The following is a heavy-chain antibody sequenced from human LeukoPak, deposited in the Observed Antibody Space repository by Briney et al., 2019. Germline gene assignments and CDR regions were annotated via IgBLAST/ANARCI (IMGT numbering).Heavy chain of an antibody. CDR2: INHSGST. CDR3: ARGGYYDSSGYYLLYYYYYMDV. CDR1: GGSFSGYY. V-gene: IGHV4-34*01. Sequence: PSETLSLTCAVYGGSFSGYYWSWIRQPPGKGLEWIGEINHSGSTNYNPSLKSRVTISVDTSKNQFSLKLSSVTAADTAVYYCARGGYYDSSGYYLLYYYYYMDVWGKGTTVTVSS. J-gene: IGHJ6*03. D-gene: IGHD3-22*01.